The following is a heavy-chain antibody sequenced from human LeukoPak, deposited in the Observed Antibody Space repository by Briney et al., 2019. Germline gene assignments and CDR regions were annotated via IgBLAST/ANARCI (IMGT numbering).Heavy chain of an antibody. CDR2: ISGSGGST. Sequence: GSLRLSCAASGFTFSSYAMSWVRQAPGKGLEWVSAISGSGGSTYYADSVKGRFTISRDNSKNTLYLQMNSLRAEDTAVYYCAKGLGYSYGSLYFDYWGQGTLVTVSS. CDR3: AKGLGYSYGSLYFDY. D-gene: IGHD5-18*01. J-gene: IGHJ4*02. CDR1: GFTFSSYA. V-gene: IGHV3-23*01.